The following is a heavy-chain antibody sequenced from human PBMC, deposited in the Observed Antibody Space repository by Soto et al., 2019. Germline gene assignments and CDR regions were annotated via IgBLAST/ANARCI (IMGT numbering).Heavy chain of an antibody. Sequence: PGGSLRLSCAASGFTFSSYWMSWVRQAPGKGLEWVANIKQDGSEKYYVDSVKGRFTISRDNAKNSLYLQMNSLRAEDTAVYYCARDFSPYYDFWSGFPDYWGQGTLVTVSS. CDR3: ARDFSPYYDFWSGFPDY. CDR1: GFTFSSYW. V-gene: IGHV3-7*01. CDR2: IKQDGSEK. J-gene: IGHJ4*02. D-gene: IGHD3-3*01.